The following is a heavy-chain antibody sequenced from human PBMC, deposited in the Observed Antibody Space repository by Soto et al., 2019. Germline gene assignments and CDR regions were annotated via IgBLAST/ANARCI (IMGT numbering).Heavy chain of an antibody. CDR1: GFTFSSYW. V-gene: IGHV3-74*01. Sequence: GGSLRLSCAASGFTFSSYWMHWVRQAPGKGLVWVSRINGDGTTTGYADFVKGRFSISRDSAKNTLYLQMNSLRAEDTAVYYCVRDLSVTTKFDYWGQGTLVTVSS. CDR2: INGDGTTT. CDR3: VRDLSVTTKFDY. D-gene: IGHD4-17*01. J-gene: IGHJ4*02.